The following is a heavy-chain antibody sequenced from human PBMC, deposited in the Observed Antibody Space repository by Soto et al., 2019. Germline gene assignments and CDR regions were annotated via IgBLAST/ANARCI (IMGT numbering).Heavy chain of an antibody. J-gene: IGHJ4*02. CDR1: GFTFSSYW. D-gene: IGHD6-6*01. CDR3: ARYRESSSFDY. CDR2: IKQDGSEK. V-gene: IGHV3-7*05. Sequence: GGSLRLSCAASGFTFSSYWMSWVRQATGKGLEWVANIKQDGSEKYYVDSVKGRFTISRDNAKNSLYLQMNSLRAEDTAVYYCARYRESSSFDYWGQGTLVTVSS.